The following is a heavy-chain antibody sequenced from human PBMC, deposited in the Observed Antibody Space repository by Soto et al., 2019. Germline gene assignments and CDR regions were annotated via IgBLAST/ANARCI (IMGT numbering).Heavy chain of an antibody. CDR3: ARDAGDIVVVVAATRAYYYGMDV. CDR1: GYTFTSYD. D-gene: IGHD2-15*01. Sequence: ASVKVSCKASGYTFTSYDINWVRQATGQGLEWMGWMDPNSGKAGYAQKLQGRVTMTTDTSTSTAYMELRSLRSDDTAVYYCARDAGDIVVVVAATRAYYYGMDVWGQGTTVTVSS. V-gene: IGHV1-8*01. CDR2: MDPNSGKA. J-gene: IGHJ6*02.